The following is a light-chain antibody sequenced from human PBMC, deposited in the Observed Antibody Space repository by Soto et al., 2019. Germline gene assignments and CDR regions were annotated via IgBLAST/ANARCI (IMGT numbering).Light chain of an antibody. CDR3: MQATHWPWT. V-gene: IGKV2-30*01. J-gene: IGKJ1*01. CDR1: QSLVSSNGNTF. Sequence: DVVMTQSPLSLPVTLGQPASISCRSSQSLVSSNGNTFLIWFQQRPGQSPRRLLYKVSNRDSAVPDRFTGSGSGADFTLEISRVEADDVGVYYCMQATHWPWTFGQGTKVEIK. CDR2: KVS.